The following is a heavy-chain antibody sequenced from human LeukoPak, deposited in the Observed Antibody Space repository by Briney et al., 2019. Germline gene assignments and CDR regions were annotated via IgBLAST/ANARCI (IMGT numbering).Heavy chain of an antibody. CDR1: GYTFTGYY. D-gene: IGHD3-10*01. V-gene: IGHV1-2*04. CDR2: INPNSGGT. CDR3: ARAQTPVDYYGSGSYHSNDAFDI. Sequence: ASVKVSSKASGYTFTGYYMHWVRQAPGQGLEWMGWINPNSGGTNYAQKFQGWVTMTRDTSISTAYMELSRLRSDGTAVYYCARAQTPVDYYGSGSYHSNDAFDIWGQGTMVTVSS. J-gene: IGHJ3*02.